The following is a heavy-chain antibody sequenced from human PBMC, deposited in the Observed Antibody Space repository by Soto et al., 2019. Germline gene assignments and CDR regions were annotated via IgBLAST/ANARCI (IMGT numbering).Heavy chain of an antibody. CDR1: GYTFTSYY. D-gene: IGHD2-21*02. J-gene: IGHJ6*02. V-gene: IGHV1-46*01. Sequence: ASVKVSCKASGYTFTSYYMHWVRQAPGQGLEWMGIINPSGGSTSYAQKFQGRVTMTRDTSTSTVYMELSSLRSEDTAVYYCARGPVVVTTPLGGMDVWGQGTTVTVSS. CDR3: ARGPVVVTTPLGGMDV. CDR2: INPSGGST.